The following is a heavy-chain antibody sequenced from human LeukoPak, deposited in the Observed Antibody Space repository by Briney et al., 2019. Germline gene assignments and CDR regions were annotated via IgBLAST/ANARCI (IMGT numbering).Heavy chain of an antibody. CDR3: ARDPASAGWFDP. CDR1: GFTFSSYA. V-gene: IGHV3-30-3*01. Sequence: PGRSLRLSCAASGFTFSSYAMHWVRQAPGKGLEWVAVISYDGSNKYYADSVKGRFTISRDNSKNTLYLQMNSLRAEDTAVYYCARDPASAGWFDPWGQGTLVTASS. CDR2: ISYDGSNK. J-gene: IGHJ5*02.